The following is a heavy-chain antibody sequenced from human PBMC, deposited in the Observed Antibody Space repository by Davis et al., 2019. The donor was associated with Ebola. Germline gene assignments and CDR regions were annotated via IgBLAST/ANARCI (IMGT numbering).Heavy chain of an antibody. CDR2: INSDGSST. V-gene: IGHV3-74*01. Sequence: GESLKISCAASGFTFSSYWMHWVRQAPGKGLVWVSRINSDGSSTSYADSVKGRFTISRDNAKNTLYLQMNSLRAEDTAVYYCARGATVVKALDYWGQGTLVTVSS. J-gene: IGHJ4*02. D-gene: IGHD4-23*01. CDR3: ARGATVVKALDY. CDR1: GFTFSSYW.